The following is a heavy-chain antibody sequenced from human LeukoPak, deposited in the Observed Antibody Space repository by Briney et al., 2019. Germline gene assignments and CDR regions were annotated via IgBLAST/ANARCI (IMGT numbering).Heavy chain of an antibody. J-gene: IGHJ4*02. CDR2: IYYSGST. Sequence: SETPSLTCTVSGGSISSYYWSWIRQPPGPGLEWLGYIYYSGSTNYNPSLKSRVTISVDTSKNQFSLKLSSVTAADTAVYYCARERAARLLDYWGQGTLVTVSS. CDR1: GGSISSYY. V-gene: IGHV4-59*01. D-gene: IGHD6-6*01. CDR3: ARERAARLLDY.